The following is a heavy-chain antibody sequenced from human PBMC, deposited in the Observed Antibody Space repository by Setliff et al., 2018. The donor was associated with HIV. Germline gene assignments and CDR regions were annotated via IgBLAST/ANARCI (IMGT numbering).Heavy chain of an antibody. D-gene: IGHD5-18*01. V-gene: IGHV3-21*01. CDR1: GFTFSSYT. Sequence: GGSLRLSCAASGFTFSSYTMNWVRQAPGKGLEWVSSISSSSYYIYYADSVKGRFIISRDNAKNSLFLQMNSLRAEDTAVYYCASIELAAMVPVDYWGQGTLVTVS. J-gene: IGHJ4*02. CDR2: ISSSSYYI. CDR3: ASIELAAMVPVDY.